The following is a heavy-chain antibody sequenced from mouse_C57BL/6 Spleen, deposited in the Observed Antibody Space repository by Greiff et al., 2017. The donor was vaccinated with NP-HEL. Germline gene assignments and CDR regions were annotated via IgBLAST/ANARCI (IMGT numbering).Heavy chain of an antibody. CDR3: ARELGRGAMDY. V-gene: IGHV5-4*01. CDR2: ISDGGSYT. J-gene: IGHJ4*01. D-gene: IGHD4-1*01. CDR1: GFTFSSYA. Sequence: EVQVVESGGGLVKPGGSLKLSCAASGFTFSSYAMSWVRQTPEKRLEWVATISDGGSYTYYPDNVKGRFTISRDNAKNNLYLQMSHLKSEDTAMYYCARELGRGAMDYWGQGTSVTVSS.